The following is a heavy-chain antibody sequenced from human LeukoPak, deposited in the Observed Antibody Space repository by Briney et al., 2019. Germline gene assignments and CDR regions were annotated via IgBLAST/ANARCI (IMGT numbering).Heavy chain of an antibody. Sequence: KPSETLSLTCTVSGGSIISNNHYWGWTRQPPGKGLEWFGSIPYSGGTAYNPSLRSRVTISVDTSKNQFSLKVNSVTAADTAVYYRAREVEYYDSSGYRPHAFDIWGQGTLVTVSA. CDR2: IPYSGGT. D-gene: IGHD3-22*01. V-gene: IGHV4-39*02. CDR1: GGSIISNNHY. CDR3: AREVEYYDSSGYRPHAFDI. J-gene: IGHJ3*02.